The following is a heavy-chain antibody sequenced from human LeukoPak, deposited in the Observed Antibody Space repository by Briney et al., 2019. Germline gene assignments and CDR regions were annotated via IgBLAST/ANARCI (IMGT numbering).Heavy chain of an antibody. CDR3: ARTPYYYDNNGHYRAHYYYYYGMDV. Sequence: PGGSLRLSCAASGFTVSSNYMSWVRQAPGKGLEWVSVIDSGGTTNYADSVKGRFTISRDNSKNTMFLQMNSLRAEDTAVYYCARTPYYYDNNGHYRAHYYYYYGMDVWGQGTTVTVSS. CDR2: IDSGGTT. J-gene: IGHJ6*02. CDR1: GFTVSSNY. V-gene: IGHV3-53*01. D-gene: IGHD3-22*01.